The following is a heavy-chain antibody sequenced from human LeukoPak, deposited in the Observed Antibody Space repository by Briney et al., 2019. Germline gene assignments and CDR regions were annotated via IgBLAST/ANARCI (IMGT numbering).Heavy chain of an antibody. CDR2: ISGSDGNT. V-gene: IGHV3-23*01. D-gene: IGHD4-23*01. Sequence: PGGSLRLSCAASGFTFTTYWMSWVRQAPGKGLEWVSGISGSDGNTYYADSVKGRFTISRDISKNTLYLQMNSLRGEDTAVYFCAKDPGYGGNDYYYMDVWGKGATVTISS. CDR3: AKDPGYGGNDYYYMDV. CDR1: GFTFTTYW. J-gene: IGHJ6*03.